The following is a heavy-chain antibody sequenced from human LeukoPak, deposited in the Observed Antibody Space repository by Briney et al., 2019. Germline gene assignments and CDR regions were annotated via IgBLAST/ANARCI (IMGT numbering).Heavy chain of an antibody. CDR3: ARAKAGSSSGFQYYFDY. J-gene: IGHJ4*02. CDR1: GGSISSYY. V-gene: IGHV4-4*07. CDR2: IYTSGST. Sequence: SETLSLTCTVSGGSISSYYWSWIRQPAGKGLEWIGRIYTSGSTNYNPSLKSRVTMLVDTSKNQFSLKLSSVTAADTAVYYCARAKAGSSSGFQYYFDYWGQGTLVTVSS. D-gene: IGHD6-19*01.